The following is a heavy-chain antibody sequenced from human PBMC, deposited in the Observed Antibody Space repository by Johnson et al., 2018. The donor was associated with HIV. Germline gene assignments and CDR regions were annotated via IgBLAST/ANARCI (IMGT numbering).Heavy chain of an antibody. V-gene: IGHV3-30*18. J-gene: IGHJ3*02. D-gene: IGHD5-18*01. Sequence: VQLVESGGAVVQPGTSLRLSCAASGFTFSSYGMHWVRQAPGKGLEWVAVISYDGSNKYYADSVKGRFTISRDNSKNTLYLQMNSLRAEDTAVYYCAKGRSPRIQLRTWAFDIWGQGTMVIVSS. CDR2: ISYDGSNK. CDR3: AKGRSPRIQLRTWAFDI. CDR1: GFTFSSYG.